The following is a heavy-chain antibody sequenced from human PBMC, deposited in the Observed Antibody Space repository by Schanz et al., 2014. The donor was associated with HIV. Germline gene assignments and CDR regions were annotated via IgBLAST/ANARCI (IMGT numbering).Heavy chain of an antibody. D-gene: IGHD3-10*01. CDR1: GYTFTSYD. Sequence: VQLVQSGAEMKKPGASVKVSCKASGYTFTSYDINWVRQATGQGLEWMGWMNPNSGNTGYAQEFQGRVTMTRDTSIGTASMELRTLRADDTAVSFCASSRLLWFGELFDNWGQGTLVTVSS. CDR2: MNPNSGNT. CDR3: ASSRLLWFGELFDN. V-gene: IGHV1-8*01. J-gene: IGHJ4*02.